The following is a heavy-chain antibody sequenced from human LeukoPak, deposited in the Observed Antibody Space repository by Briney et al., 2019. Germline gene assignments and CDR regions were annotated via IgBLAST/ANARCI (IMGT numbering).Heavy chain of an antibody. CDR2: IIPIFGTA. V-gene: IGHV1-69*13. D-gene: IGHD4-23*01. J-gene: IGHJ3*02. CDR3: ARVKGGNDAFDI. CDR1: GYTFTGYY. Sequence: SVKVSCKASGYTFTGYYMHWVRQAPGQGLERMGGIIPIFGTANYAQKFQGRVTITADESTSTAYMELSSLRSEDTAVYYCARVKGGNDAFDIWGQGTMVTVSS.